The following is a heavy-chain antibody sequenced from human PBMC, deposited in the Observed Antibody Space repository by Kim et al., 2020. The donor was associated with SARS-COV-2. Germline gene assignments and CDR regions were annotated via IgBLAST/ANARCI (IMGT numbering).Heavy chain of an antibody. CDR3: ARDLHP. V-gene: IGHV7-4-1*02. Sequence: NTGNPTYAQGFTGRFVFSLDTSVSTAYLQISSLKAEDTAVYYCARDLHPWGQGTLVTVSS. CDR2: NTGNP. J-gene: IGHJ5*02.